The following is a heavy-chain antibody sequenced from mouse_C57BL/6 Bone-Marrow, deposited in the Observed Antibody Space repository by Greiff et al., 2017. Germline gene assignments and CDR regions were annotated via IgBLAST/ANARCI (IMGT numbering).Heavy chain of an antibody. J-gene: IGHJ4*01. CDR3: ASRIYYGNCGFYAMDY. CDR2: INPYNGDT. V-gene: IGHV1-20*01. D-gene: IGHD2-1*01. Sequence: EVKLMESGPELVKPGDSVKISCTASGYSFTGYFMNWVMQSHGKSLEWIGRINPYNGDTFYNQKFKGKATLTVDKSSSTAHMELRSLTSEDSAVYYCASRIYYGNCGFYAMDYWGQGTSVTVSS. CDR1: GYSFTGYF.